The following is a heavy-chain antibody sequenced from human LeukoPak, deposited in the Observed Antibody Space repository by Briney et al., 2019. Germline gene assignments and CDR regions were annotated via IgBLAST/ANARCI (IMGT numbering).Heavy chain of an antibody. CDR2: INHSGST. D-gene: IGHD3-22*01. Sequence: SETLSLTCAVYGGSFSGYYWSWIRQPPGKGLEWIGEINHSGSTNYNPSLKSRVTISVDTSKNQFSLKLSSVTAADTAVYYCARGSYDSSGYSIHAFDIWGQGTMVTVPS. CDR1: GGSFSGYY. V-gene: IGHV4-34*01. J-gene: IGHJ3*02. CDR3: ARGSYDSSGYSIHAFDI.